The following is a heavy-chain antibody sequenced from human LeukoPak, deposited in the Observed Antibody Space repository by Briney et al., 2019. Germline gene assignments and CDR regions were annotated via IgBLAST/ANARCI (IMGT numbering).Heavy chain of an antibody. CDR3: AREEMATPHDAFDI. CDR1: GFTFSDYY. V-gene: IGHV3-11*05. J-gene: IGHJ3*02. Sequence: GGSLRLSCAASGFTFSDYYMSWIRQAPGKGLEWVSYISGSSSYTNYADSVKGRFTISRDNAKNSLYLQMNSLRAEDTAVYYCAREEMATPHDAFDIWGQGTMVTVSS. D-gene: IGHD5-24*01. CDR2: ISGSSSYT.